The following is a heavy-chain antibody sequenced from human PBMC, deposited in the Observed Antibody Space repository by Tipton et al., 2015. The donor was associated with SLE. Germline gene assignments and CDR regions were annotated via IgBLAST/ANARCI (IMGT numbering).Heavy chain of an antibody. CDR3: ARDRSRSGSDVFDY. CDR1: GYSFTNYY. D-gene: IGHD1-26*01. V-gene: IGHV1-46*01. J-gene: IGHJ4*01. Sequence: QSGAEVKKPGASVKVSCKTSGYSFTNYYMHWVRQAPGQGLEWMGIINPNDDSTSYAQKFQGRVSMTRGTSTSTVYMEVSSLRFDDTAVYYCARDRSRSGSDVFDYWGHGSLVTVSS. CDR2: INPNDDST.